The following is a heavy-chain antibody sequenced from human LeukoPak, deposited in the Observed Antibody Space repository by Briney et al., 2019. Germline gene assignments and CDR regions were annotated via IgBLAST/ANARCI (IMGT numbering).Heavy chain of an antibody. V-gene: IGHV3-74*01. Sequence: GGSLRLSCGASGFTFSSYWMHWVRQAPGKGLVWVSRINSDGRSTSYAASVKGRFTISRDNAKNTLYLQMNTLRAEDTPVYYCAREPGVAVAGPDYWGQGTLVTVSS. J-gene: IGHJ4*02. CDR2: INSDGRST. CDR3: AREPGVAVAGPDY. CDR1: GFTFSSYW. D-gene: IGHD6-19*01.